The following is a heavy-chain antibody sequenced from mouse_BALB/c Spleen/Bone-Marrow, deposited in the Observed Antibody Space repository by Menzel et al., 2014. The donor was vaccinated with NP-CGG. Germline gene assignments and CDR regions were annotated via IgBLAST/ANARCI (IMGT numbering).Heavy chain of an antibody. V-gene: IGHV14-3*02. J-gene: IGHJ2*01. CDR1: GFDIKDTY. CDR3: AIYFYFDY. CDR2: IDPANGNA. Sequence: VHVKQSGAELVKPGASVRLSCTASGFDIKDTYMHWVKQRPDQGLERIGRIDPANGNAKHDPKFRGKAAITADTSSNTTYLQLSSLASEDTAVYYCAIYFYFDYWGQGTTLIVSS. D-gene: IGHD2-3*01.